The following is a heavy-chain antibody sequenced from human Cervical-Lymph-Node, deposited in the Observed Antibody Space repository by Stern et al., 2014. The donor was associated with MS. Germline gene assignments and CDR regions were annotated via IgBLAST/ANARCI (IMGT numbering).Heavy chain of an antibody. CDR3: ARQTTAWASDV. Sequence: EVQLVESGAELIRPGESLKISCKGSGYKFSIYWIAWVRQLHGTGLEWMGIIYPEDSENRYSRSSQDRVTMSADKSTSTAYLQWSSLNASDAAMYFCARQTTAWASDVWGQGTLVTVSS. V-gene: IGHV5-51*01. J-gene: IGHJ4*02. CDR2: IYPEDSEN. CDR1: GYKFSIYW. D-gene: IGHD1-14*01.